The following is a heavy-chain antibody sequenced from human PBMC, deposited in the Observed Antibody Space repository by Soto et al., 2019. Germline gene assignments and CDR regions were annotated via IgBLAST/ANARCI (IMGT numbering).Heavy chain of an antibody. J-gene: IGHJ4*02. Sequence: GGSLRLSCSASGFTFSSYAMHWVRQAPGKGLEYVSAISSNGGSTYYADSVKGRFTISRDNSKNTLYLQMGSLRAEDTAVYYCVNVYCSGGSCGYFDYWGQGTLVTVSS. CDR3: VNVYCSGGSCGYFDY. D-gene: IGHD2-15*01. CDR2: ISSNGGST. V-gene: IGHV3-64D*08. CDR1: GFTFSSYA.